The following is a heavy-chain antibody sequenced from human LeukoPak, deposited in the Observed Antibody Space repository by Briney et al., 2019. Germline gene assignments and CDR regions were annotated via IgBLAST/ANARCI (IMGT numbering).Heavy chain of an antibody. J-gene: IGHJ6*04. CDR1: GFTFNTYW. CDR3: AELGITMIGGV. CDR2: ISSSGSTI. V-gene: IGHV3-48*04. D-gene: IGHD3-10*02. Sequence: GGSLRLSCAASGFTFNTYWMHWVRQAPGKGLEWVSYISSSGSTIYYADSVKGRFTISRDNAKNSLYLQMNSLRAEDTAVYYCAELGITMIGGVWGKGTTVTISS.